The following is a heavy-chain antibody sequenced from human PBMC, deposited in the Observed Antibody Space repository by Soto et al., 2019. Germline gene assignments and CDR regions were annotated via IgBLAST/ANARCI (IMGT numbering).Heavy chain of an antibody. V-gene: IGHV1-18*01. CDR1: GYTFTNYA. J-gene: IGHJ6*02. D-gene: IGHD5-18*01. CDR3: ARCIQGDYYYGMDV. Sequence: ASVKVSCKASGYTFTNYAMHWVRQAPGQGLEWMGRINGDYGNTQYAQKFRGRVTMTTDTSTTTVYMELTNLRSDDTAVYYCARCIQGDYYYGMDVWGQGTTVTVSS. CDR2: INGDYGNT.